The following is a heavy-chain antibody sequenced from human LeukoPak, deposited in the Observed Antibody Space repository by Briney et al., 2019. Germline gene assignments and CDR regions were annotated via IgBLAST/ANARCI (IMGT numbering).Heavy chain of an antibody. D-gene: IGHD6-13*01. CDR3: ARSPSSSWNYFDY. CDR2: ISYDGSNK. Sequence: GGSLRLSCAASGFTFSSYAMHWVRQAPGKGLEWVAVISYDGSNKYYADSVKGRFTISRDNSKNTLYLQMNSLSAEDTAVYYCARSPSSSWNYFDYWGQGTLVTVSS. V-gene: IGHV3-30*04. J-gene: IGHJ4*02. CDR1: GFTFSSYA.